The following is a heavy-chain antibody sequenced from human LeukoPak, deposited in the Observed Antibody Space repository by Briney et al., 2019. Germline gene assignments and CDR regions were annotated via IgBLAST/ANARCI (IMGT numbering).Heavy chain of an antibody. D-gene: IGHD6-19*01. Sequence: GGSLRLSCAASGFTFSSNAMSWVRQAPGKGLEWVSAISGSGGSTYYADSVKGRFTISRDNSKNTLYLQMNSLRAEDTAVYYCAKLDHAGYSSGRHSYYFDYWGQGTLVTVSS. CDR2: ISGSGGST. CDR1: GFTFSSNA. CDR3: AKLDHAGYSSGRHSYYFDY. V-gene: IGHV3-23*01. J-gene: IGHJ4*02.